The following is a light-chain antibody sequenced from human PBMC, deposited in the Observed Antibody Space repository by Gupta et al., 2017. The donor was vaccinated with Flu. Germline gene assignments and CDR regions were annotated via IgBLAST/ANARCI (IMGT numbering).Light chain of an antibody. J-gene: IGKJ3*01. CDR3: QKYSGAPFT. CDR2: AAS. V-gene: IGKV1-27*01. CDR1: QGISNY. Sequence: GDRVTITCRATQGISNYLAWYQQKPGKVPKLLIYAASTLQSGVPSRFSGSGSGTDFTLTISSLQPEDVATYYCQKYSGAPFTFGPGTKVDIK.